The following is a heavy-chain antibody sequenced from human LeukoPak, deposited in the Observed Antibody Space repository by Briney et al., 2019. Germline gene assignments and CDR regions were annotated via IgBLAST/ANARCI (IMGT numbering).Heavy chain of an antibody. V-gene: IGHV1-2*06. J-gene: IGHJ4*02. CDR1: GYTFTGYY. CDR2: INPNSGGT. D-gene: IGHD6-6*01. CDR3: ARSPSLGGGSSRY. Sequence: ASVKVSCKASGYTFTGYYMHWVRQAPGQGLEWMGRINPNSGGTNYAQKFQGRVTMTRDTSISTAYMELSRLRSDDTAVYYCARSPSLGGGSSRYWGQGTLVTVSS.